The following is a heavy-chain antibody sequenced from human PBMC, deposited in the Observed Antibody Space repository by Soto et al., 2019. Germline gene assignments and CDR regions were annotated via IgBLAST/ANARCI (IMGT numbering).Heavy chain of an antibody. V-gene: IGHV3-21*01. CDR2: ISSSSSYI. D-gene: IGHD2-2*01. CDR1: GFTFSSYS. CDR3: ARGPYCSSTSCYGVMDV. J-gene: IGHJ6*04. Sequence: GGSLRLSCAASGFTFSSYSMNWVRQAPGKGLEWVSSISSSSSYIYYADSVKGRFTISRDNAKNSLYLQMNSLRAEDTAVYYCARGPYCSSTSCYGVMDVWGKGTTVTVSS.